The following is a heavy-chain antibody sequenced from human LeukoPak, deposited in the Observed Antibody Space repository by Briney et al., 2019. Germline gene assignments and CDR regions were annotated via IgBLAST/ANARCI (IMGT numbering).Heavy chain of an antibody. D-gene: IGHD6-19*01. CDR1: GGSFSGYY. V-gene: IGHV4-34*01. CDR3: AREGSGWYSYDY. CDR2: INHSGST. J-gene: IGHJ4*02. Sequence: SETLSLTCAVSGGSFSGYYWSWIRQPPGKGLEWIGEINHSGSTNYNPSLKSRVTISVDTSKNQFSLKLSSVTAADTAVYYCAREGSGWYSYDYWGQGTLVTVSS.